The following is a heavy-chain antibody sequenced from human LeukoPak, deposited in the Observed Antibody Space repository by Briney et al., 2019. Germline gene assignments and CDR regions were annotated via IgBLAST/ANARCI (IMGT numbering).Heavy chain of an antibody. J-gene: IGHJ4*02. Sequence: PSETLSLTCSVSGGSISSHYWSWIRQSPGKGLEWIGYIYNSGSTNYNPSFKSRVTRSVDTSKNQFSPKLTSVTAADTAVYYCARGGYSYGYDDDFEYWGQGILVTVSS. CDR3: ARGGYSYGYDDDFEY. D-gene: IGHD5-18*01. CDR2: IYNSGST. V-gene: IGHV4-59*11. CDR1: GGSISSHY.